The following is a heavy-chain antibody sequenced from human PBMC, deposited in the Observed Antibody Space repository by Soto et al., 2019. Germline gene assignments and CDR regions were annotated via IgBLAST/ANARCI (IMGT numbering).Heavy chain of an antibody. V-gene: IGHV4-59*01. CDR1: GGSISSYY. J-gene: IGHJ6*02. Sequence: PSETLSLTCTVSGGSISSYYWSWIRQPPGKGLEWIGYIYYSGSTNYNPSLKSRVTISVDTSKNQFSLKLSSVTAADTAVYYCARDKGPTLRYFDWLSVDYYYYGMDVWGQGTTVTVS. D-gene: IGHD3-9*01. CDR3: ARDKGPTLRYFDWLSVDYYYYGMDV. CDR2: IYYSGST.